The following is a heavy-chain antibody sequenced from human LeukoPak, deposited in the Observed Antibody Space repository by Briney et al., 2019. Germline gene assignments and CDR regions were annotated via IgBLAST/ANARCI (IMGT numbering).Heavy chain of an antibody. CDR2: IKQDGSEK. CDR1: GFTFNNAW. CDR3: ARDRSLWLVFGSTYYFDY. D-gene: IGHD6-19*01. J-gene: IGHJ4*02. Sequence: GGSLRLSCAASGFTFNNAWMNWVRQAPGKGLEWVANIKQDGSEKYYVDSVKGRFAISRDNAKNSLYLQMNSLRAEDTAVYYCARDRSLWLVFGSTYYFDYWGQGTLVTVSS. V-gene: IGHV3-7*01.